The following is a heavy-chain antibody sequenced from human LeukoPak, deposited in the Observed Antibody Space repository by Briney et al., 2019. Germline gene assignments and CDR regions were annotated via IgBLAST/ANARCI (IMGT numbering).Heavy chain of an antibody. CDR1: GFTFDDYA. V-gene: IGHV3-9*01. CDR2: ISWNSGSI. J-gene: IGHJ5*02. CDR3: AKDPNTQYSSSWYWGWFDP. D-gene: IGHD6-13*01. Sequence: PGGSLRLSCAASGFTFDDYAMHWVRQAPGKGLEWVPGISWNSGSIGYADSVKGRFTISRDNAKNSLYLQMNSLRAEDTALYYCAKDPNTQYSSSWYWGWFDPWGQGTLVTVSS.